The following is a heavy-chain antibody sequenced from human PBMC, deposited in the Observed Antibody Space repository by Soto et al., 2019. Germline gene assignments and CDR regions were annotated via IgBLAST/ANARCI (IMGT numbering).Heavy chain of an antibody. J-gene: IGHJ6*02. CDR3: ARGEIYDFRSGYYTTHYYSGMDV. Sequence: SETLSLTCAVYGGSFSGYYWSWIRQPPGKGLEWIGEINHSGSTNYNPSLKSRVIISVDTSKNQFSLKLSSVTAADTAVYYCARGEIYDFRSGYYTTHYYSGMDVWGQGTTVTVSS. V-gene: IGHV4-34*01. CDR2: INHSGST. D-gene: IGHD3-3*01. CDR1: GGSFSGYY.